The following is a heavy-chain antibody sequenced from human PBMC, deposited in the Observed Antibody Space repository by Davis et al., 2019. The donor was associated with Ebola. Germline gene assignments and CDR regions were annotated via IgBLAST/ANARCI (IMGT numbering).Heavy chain of an antibody. CDR3: ASKKDSGNSPYAFDI. D-gene: IGHD3-10*01. Sequence: SETLSLTCTVSGGSIGGGYLTWVRHAAGKGLEWIGRIDFRGSTNFNPSLQTRVTMSVDTSKNQFSLKLSSVTAADTAVYYCASKKDSGNSPYAFDIWGPGTLVTVSS. CDR2: IDFRGST. CDR1: GGSIGGGY. J-gene: IGHJ3*02. V-gene: IGHV4-4*07.